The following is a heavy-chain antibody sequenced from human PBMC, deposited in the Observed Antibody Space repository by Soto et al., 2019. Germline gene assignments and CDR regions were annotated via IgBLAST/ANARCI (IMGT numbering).Heavy chain of an antibody. CDR2: INHSGST. D-gene: IGHD6-19*01. V-gene: IGHV4-34*01. CDR1: GGSFSGYY. CDR3: ARERGSSSGWYGDKNYGMDV. Sequence: ASETLSLTCAVYGGSFSGYYWSWIRQPPGKGLEWIGEINHSGSTNYNPSLKSRVTISVDTSKNQFSLKLSSVTAADTAVYYCARERGSSSGWYGDKNYGMDVWGQGTTVTVSS. J-gene: IGHJ6*02.